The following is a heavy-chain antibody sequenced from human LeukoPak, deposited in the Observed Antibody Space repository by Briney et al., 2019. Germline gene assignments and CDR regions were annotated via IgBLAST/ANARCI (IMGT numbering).Heavy chain of an antibody. V-gene: IGHV3-74*01. CDR3: ARLQLSRYCTGGVCKTGGNH. J-gene: IGHJ5*02. Sequence: GGSLRLSCAASGFTFSNFWMHWVRQAPGKGLVWVSRISGYGTSANYADSVKGRFTISRDNAKNTLYLQMDSLRAEDTAVYYCARLQLSRYCTGGVCKTGGNHWGQGTLVTVSS. D-gene: IGHD2-8*02. CDR1: GFTFSNFW. CDR2: ISGYGTSA.